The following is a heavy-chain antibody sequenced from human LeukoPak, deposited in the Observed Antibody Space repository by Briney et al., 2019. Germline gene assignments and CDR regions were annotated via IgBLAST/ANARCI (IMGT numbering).Heavy chain of an antibody. D-gene: IGHD3-10*01. J-gene: IGHJ4*02. Sequence: GGSPRLSCAVSGFTFSSHNMNWVRQAPGKGLEWVSYISSGSRIIDYADSVKGRFTISRDNAKNSLYLQMNSLRAEDTAMYYCARAYYYGSGTYGNDYWGQGILVIVSS. CDR2: ISSGSRII. V-gene: IGHV3-48*01. CDR3: ARAYYYGSGTYGNDY. CDR1: GFTFSSHN.